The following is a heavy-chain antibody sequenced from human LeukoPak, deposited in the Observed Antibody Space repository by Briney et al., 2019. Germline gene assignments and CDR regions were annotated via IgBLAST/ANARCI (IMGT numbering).Heavy chain of an antibody. J-gene: IGHJ2*01. CDR2: IYYSGST. V-gene: IGHV4-59*01. D-gene: IGHD2-2*01. CDR3: ARGPQYRWYFDL. CDR1: GGSISSYY. Sequence: SETLSLTCTVSGGSISSYYWSWIRQPPGKGLEWIGYIYYSGSTNYNPSLKSRATISVDTSKNQFSLKLSSVTAADTAVYYCARGPQYRWYFDLWGRGTLVTVSS.